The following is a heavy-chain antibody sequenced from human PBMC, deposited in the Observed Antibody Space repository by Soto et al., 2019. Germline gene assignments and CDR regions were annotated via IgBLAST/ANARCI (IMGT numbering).Heavy chain of an antibody. CDR1: GYTVTSYA. D-gene: IGHD6-13*01. CDR2: ISAYNGNT. CDR3: ARDLNLGLAAE. J-gene: IGHJ4*02. V-gene: IGHV1-18*01. Sequence: QVQLVQSGAEVKKRGASVKVSCKASGYTVTSYATRWVRQAPGQGLEWMGWISAYNGNTNYAQKLQGRVTMTTDTSTSTAYMELRSLRSDDTAVYYCARDLNLGLAAEWGQGTLVTVSS.